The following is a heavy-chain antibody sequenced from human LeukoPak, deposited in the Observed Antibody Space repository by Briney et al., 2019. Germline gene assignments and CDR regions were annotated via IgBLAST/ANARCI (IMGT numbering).Heavy chain of an antibody. CDR3: ARDSTSSGWFVSWFDP. CDR1: GFIFSSSS. CDR2: ISSDGGNI. V-gene: IGHV3-30*14. Sequence: GGSLRLSCAASGFIFSSSSMQWARQAPGKGLDWVAAISSDGGNIQYADSVKGRFIISRDNSMNTLYLQMDSLRLEDTAVYFCARDSTSSGWFVSWFDPWGQGTLVTVSS. J-gene: IGHJ5*02. D-gene: IGHD6-19*01.